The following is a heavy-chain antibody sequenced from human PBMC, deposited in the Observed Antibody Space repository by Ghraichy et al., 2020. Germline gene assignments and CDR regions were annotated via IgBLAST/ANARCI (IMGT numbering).Heavy chain of an antibody. D-gene: IGHD3-16*01. CDR1: EYTFTSYA. CDR3: ARDYGAFDI. Sequence: ASVKVSCKASEYTFTSYAVHWVRQAPGQRLEWMGWINTGNGNTRYSQKLQGRLTTSRDTSATTAYMELSSLRSEDTAVYYCARDYGAFDIWGQGTMVTVSS. V-gene: IGHV1-3*04. CDR2: INTGNGNT. J-gene: IGHJ3*02.